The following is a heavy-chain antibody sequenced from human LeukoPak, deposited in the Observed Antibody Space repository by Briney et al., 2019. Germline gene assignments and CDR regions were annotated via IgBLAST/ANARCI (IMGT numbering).Heavy chain of an antibody. J-gene: IGHJ4*02. Sequence: SVKVSCKASGGTLSSYAISWVRQAPGQGLEWMGRIIPILGIANYAQKFQGRVTITADKSTSTAYMELSSLRSEDTAVYYCARGLIAVAGTLDYWGQGTLVTVSS. CDR1: GGTLSSYA. CDR3: ARGLIAVAGTLDY. CDR2: IIPILGIA. D-gene: IGHD6-19*01. V-gene: IGHV1-69*04.